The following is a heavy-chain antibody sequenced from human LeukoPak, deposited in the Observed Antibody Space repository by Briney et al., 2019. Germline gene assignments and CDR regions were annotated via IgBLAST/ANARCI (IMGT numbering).Heavy chain of an antibody. V-gene: IGHV3-23*01. J-gene: IGHJ5*02. D-gene: IGHD1-26*01. CDR2: ISGSGGST. CDR1: GFTFSSYA. Sequence: GSLRLSCAASGFTFSSYAMSWVRQTPGKGLEWVSAISGSGGSTYYADSVKGRFTISRDNAKNSLYLQMNSLRAEDTAVYYCARDLGGSYDAWGQGTLVTVSS. CDR3: ARDLGGSYDA.